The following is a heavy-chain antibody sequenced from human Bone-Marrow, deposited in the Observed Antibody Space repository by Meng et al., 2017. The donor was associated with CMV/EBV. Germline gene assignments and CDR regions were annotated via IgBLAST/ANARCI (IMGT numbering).Heavy chain of an antibody. D-gene: IGHD1-7*01. Sequence: SVKVSCKASGGTFSSYTISWVRQAPGQGLEWMGRIIPILGIANYAQKFQGRVTITADKSTSTAYMELSSLRSEDTAVYYCARTRAPIKLELFKDCMDVWGQGTTVTVSS. CDR2: IIPILGIA. J-gene: IGHJ6*02. CDR1: GGTFSSYT. V-gene: IGHV1-69*02. CDR3: ARTRAPIKLELFKDCMDV.